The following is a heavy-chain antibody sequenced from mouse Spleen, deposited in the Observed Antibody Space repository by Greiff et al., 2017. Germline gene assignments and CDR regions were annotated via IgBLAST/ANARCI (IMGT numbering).Heavy chain of an antibody. CDR2: INPSTGYT. D-gene: IGHD1-1*01. CDR3: ARDYGSSPWFAY. V-gene: IGHV1-7*01. Sequence: VQLQESGAELAKPGASVKMSCKASGYTFTSYWMHWVKQRPGQGLEWIGYINPSTGYTEYNQKFKDKATLTADKSSSTAYMQLSSLTSEDSAVYYCARDYGSSPWFAYWGQGTLVTVSA. CDR1: GYTFTSYW. J-gene: IGHJ3*01.